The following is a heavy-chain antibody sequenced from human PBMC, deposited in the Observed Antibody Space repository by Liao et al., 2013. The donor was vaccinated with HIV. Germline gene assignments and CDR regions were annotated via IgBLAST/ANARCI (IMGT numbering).Heavy chain of an antibody. V-gene: IGHV4-34*01. CDR3: ARATFWSGYYTGTASPSDY. CDR2: YNHSGST. D-gene: IGHD3-3*01. Sequence: QVQLQQWGAGLLKPSETLSLTCAVYGGSFSGYYWSWIRQPPGKGRGVDWGKYNHSGSTNYNVSLKSRVTISVDTSKNQFSLNLSSVTAADTAVYYCARATFWSGYYTGTASPSDYWGQGTLVTVSS. CDR1: GGSFSGYY. J-gene: IGHJ4*02.